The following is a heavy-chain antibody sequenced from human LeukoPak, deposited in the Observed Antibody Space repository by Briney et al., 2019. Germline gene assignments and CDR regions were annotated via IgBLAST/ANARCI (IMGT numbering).Heavy chain of an antibody. V-gene: IGHV1-2*02. CDR3: ARDWIDGSGSYYSHYYYMDV. CDR1: GYTFTGYY. D-gene: IGHD3-10*01. CDR2: INPKSGGT. J-gene: IGHJ6*03. Sequence: ASVKVSCKASGYTFTGYYIHWVRQAPGQGLEWMGWINPKSGGTNYAQKFQGRVTMTRDTSISTAYMELSRLRSDDTAVYYCARDWIDGSGSYYSHYYYMDVWGKGTTVTVSS.